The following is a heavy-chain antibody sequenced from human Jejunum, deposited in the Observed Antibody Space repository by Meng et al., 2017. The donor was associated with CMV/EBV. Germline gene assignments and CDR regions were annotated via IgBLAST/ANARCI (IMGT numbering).Heavy chain of an antibody. CDR1: AFDFSNSA. CDR3: AYGDLLS. D-gene: IGHD4-17*01. Sequence: EVQLLESXXGXVXXGGSLRLSCAASAFDFSNSAMTWARQVSGKGLEWVSGINGNGGATYYADSVKGRFTISRDNSRNTVYLQMNSLRADDTALYYCAYGDLLSCGQGTLVTVSS. V-gene: IGHV3-23*01. CDR2: INGNGGAT. J-gene: IGHJ5*02.